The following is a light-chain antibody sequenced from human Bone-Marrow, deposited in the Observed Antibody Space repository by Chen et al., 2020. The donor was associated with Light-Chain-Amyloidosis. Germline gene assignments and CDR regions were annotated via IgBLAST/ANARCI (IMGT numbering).Light chain of an antibody. CDR3: QQYYSTPQT. Sequence: DIVMTQSPDSLAVSLGERATINCKSSQSVLYSSNNKNYLAWYQQKPGQPPKLLIYWASTRESGVPVRFSGSVSGTDFTLTISSLQAEDVAVYYCQQYYSTPQTFGQGTKVEIK. CDR2: WAS. V-gene: IGKV4-1*01. J-gene: IGKJ1*01. CDR1: QSVLYSSNNKNY.